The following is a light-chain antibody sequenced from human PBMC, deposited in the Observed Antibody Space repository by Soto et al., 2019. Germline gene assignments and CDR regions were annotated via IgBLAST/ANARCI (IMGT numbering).Light chain of an antibody. CDR1: SSDVGAYNR. CDR3: TSFTRSDTWV. J-gene: IGLJ3*02. Sequence: QSALTQPASVSGSPGQSITISCIGTSSDVGAYNRVSCCQQHPGEAPKLIIYEVTNRPSGVSHRFSGSRSGNTASLTISDLQAEDEADYYCTSFTRSDTWVFGGATNFTVL. CDR2: EVT. V-gene: IGLV2-14*03.